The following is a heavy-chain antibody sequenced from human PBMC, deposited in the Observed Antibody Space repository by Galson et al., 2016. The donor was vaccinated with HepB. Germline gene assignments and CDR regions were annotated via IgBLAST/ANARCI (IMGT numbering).Heavy chain of an antibody. CDR2: IYYVGIT. Sequence: SETLSLTCTVSGGSISSYYWSWIRQSPGKGLEWIGYIYYVGITNYNPSLKGRVTISVDTSKNQFSLNLSSVTAADTAVYYCARAWDSSSSYYYYGMDVWGKGTTVIVSS. V-gene: IGHV4-59*01. J-gene: IGHJ6*04. CDR3: ARAWDSSSSYYYYGMDV. D-gene: IGHD6-6*01. CDR1: GGSISSYY.